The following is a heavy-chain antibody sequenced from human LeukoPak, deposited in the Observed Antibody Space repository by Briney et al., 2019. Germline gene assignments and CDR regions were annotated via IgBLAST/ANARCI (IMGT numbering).Heavy chain of an antibody. Sequence: GGSLRLSCAASRFTVSSNYMSWVRQAPGKGLEWVSVIYSGGSTYYADSVKGRFTISRDNSKNTLYLQMNSLRAEDTAVYYCARDYYDSSGYYTFDYWGQGTLVTVSS. J-gene: IGHJ4*02. CDR3: ARDYYDSSGYYTFDY. CDR1: RFTVSSNY. CDR2: IYSGGST. V-gene: IGHV3-53*01. D-gene: IGHD3-22*01.